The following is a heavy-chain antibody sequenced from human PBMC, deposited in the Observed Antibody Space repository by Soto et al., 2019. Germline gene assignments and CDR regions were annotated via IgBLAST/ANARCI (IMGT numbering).Heavy chain of an antibody. CDR2: ISGSGGST. J-gene: IGHJ4*02. CDR3: AKPSRVVPAAMRGWYFDY. CDR1: GFTFSSYA. V-gene: IGHV3-23*01. D-gene: IGHD2-2*01. Sequence: PGGSLRLSCAASGFTFSSYAMSWVRQAPGKGLEWVSAISGSGGSTYYADSVKGRFTISRDNSKNTLYLQMNSLRAEDTAVYYCAKPSRVVPAAMRGWYFDYWGQGTLVTVSS.